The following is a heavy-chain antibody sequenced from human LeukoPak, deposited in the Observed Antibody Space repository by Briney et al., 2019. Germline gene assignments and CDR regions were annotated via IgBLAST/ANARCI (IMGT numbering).Heavy chain of an antibody. V-gene: IGHV4-39*01. CDR3: ARRNKYDFWTGYYRGYFDY. CDR2: IYYSGST. D-gene: IGHD3-3*01. CDR1: GGSISSSSYY. Sequence: PSETLSLTCTVSGGSISSSSYYWGWIRQPPGKGLEWIGSIYYSGSTYYNPSLKSRVTISVDTSKNQFSLKLSSVTAADTAVYYCARRNKYDFWTGYYRGYFDYWGQGALVTVSS. J-gene: IGHJ4*02.